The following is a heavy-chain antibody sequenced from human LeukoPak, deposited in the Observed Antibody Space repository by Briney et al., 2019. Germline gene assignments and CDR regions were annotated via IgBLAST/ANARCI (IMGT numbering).Heavy chain of an antibody. CDR1: GGSISSSSYY. V-gene: IGHV4-39*07. CDR3: ARATLSYDSSGLDAFDI. CDR2: IYYSGST. J-gene: IGHJ3*02. D-gene: IGHD3-22*01. Sequence: PSETLSLTCTVSGGSISSSSYYWGRIRQPPGKGLEWIGSIYYSGSTYYNPSLKSRVTISVDTSKNQFSLKLSSVTAADTAVYYCARATLSYDSSGLDAFDIWGQGTMVTVSS.